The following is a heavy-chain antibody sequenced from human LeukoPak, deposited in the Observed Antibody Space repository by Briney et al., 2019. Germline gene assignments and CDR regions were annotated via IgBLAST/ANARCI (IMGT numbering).Heavy chain of an antibody. J-gene: IGHJ6*03. CDR2: IKQDGSEK. CDR3: ASQTYYDFWSGYRDYYYYYMDV. Sequence: GGSLRLSCAASGFTFSSYWMSWVRQAPGKGLEWVANIKQDGSEKYYVDSVKGRFTISRDNAKNSLYLQMNSLRAEDTAVYYCASQTYYDFWSGYRDYYYYYMDVWGKGTTVTVSS. V-gene: IGHV3-7*01. D-gene: IGHD3-3*01. CDR1: GFTFSSYW.